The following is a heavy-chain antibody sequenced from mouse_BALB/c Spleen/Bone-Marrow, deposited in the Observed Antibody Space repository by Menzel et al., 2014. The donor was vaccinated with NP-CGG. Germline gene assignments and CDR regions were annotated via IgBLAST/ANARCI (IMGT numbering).Heavy chain of an antibody. D-gene: IGHD2-1*01. V-gene: IGHV1-69*02. CDR3: ARDGNYYFDY. J-gene: IGHJ2*01. Sequence: QVQLQQSGAELVKPGAPVKLSCKAFGYTFTRYWMNWVKQRPGRGLEWIGRIDPSDSETHYNQKFKDKATLTVDKSSSTAYIQLSSLTSEDSAVYYCARDGNYYFDYWGQGTTLTVSS. CDR2: IDPSDSET. CDR1: GYTFTRYW.